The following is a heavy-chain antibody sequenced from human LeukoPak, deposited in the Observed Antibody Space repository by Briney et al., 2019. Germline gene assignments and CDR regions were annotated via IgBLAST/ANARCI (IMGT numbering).Heavy chain of an antibody. CDR1: GYTFTSYG. D-gene: IGHD3-10*01. Sequence: ASVKVSCKASGYTFTSYGISWVRQAPGQGLEWMGWISAYNGNTNYAQKLQGRVTMTTDTSTSTAYMELRSLRSDDTAVYYCARNYGSGSYYYYYYMDVRGKGTTVTISS. V-gene: IGHV1-18*01. J-gene: IGHJ6*03. CDR2: ISAYNGNT. CDR3: ARNYGSGSYYYYYYMDV.